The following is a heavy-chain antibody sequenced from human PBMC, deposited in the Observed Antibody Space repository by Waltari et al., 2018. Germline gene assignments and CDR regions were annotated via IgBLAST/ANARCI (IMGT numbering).Heavy chain of an antibody. CDR2: IQSKSDGYRT. CDR3: TTLDAPWGGG. CDR1: GLNFDPSW. Sequence: EVQMVESGGGSVRRGQSLRLSCVASGLNFDPSWLTWVRQAPGKGLEWVGRIQSKSDGYRTDFAAPVKGRFSISRDDSRNTVYLQMNSLRNEDTALYYCTTLDAPWGGGWGQGTLVTVSS. J-gene: IGHJ4*02. V-gene: IGHV3-15*01. D-gene: IGHD1-26*01.